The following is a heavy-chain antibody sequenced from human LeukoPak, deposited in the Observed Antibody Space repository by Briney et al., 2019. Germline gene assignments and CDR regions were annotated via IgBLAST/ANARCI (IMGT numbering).Heavy chain of an antibody. CDR1: GDSISSSNYY. D-gene: IGHD3-22*01. CDR2: IYYSGNT. Sequence: SETLSLTCTVSGDSISSSNYYWGWIRQPPGKGLEWIGTIYYSGNTNYNPSLKSRVSMSLDTSKNQLSLRLSSVTAADTAVYYCARGRIHSSKNYYDSSGYRYEYWGQGTLVTVSS. V-gene: IGHV4-39*07. CDR3: ARGRIHSSKNYYDSSGYRYEY. J-gene: IGHJ4*02.